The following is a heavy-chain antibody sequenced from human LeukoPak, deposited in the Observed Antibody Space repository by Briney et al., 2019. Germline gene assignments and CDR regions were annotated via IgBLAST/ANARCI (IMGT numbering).Heavy chain of an antibody. Sequence: ASVKVSCKASGYTFTGYYMHWVRQAPGQGLEWMGWINPNSGGTNYAQKFQGRVTMTRDTSISTAYMELSRLRSDDTAVYYCAREISSGYSRFDYWGQGTLVTVSS. CDR2: INPNSGGT. V-gene: IGHV1-2*02. J-gene: IGHJ4*02. CDR3: AREISSGYSRFDY. D-gene: IGHD3-22*01. CDR1: GYTFTGYY.